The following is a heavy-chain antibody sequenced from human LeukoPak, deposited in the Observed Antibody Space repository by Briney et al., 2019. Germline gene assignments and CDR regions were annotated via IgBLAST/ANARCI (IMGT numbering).Heavy chain of an antibody. V-gene: IGHV1-46*01. CDR3: ARDEGIAAEVPGY. CDR1: GYTFTSYY. Sequence: GASVKVSCKASGYTFTSYYMHWVRQAPGQGLEWVGIISPSGGSTTYAQRFQGRVTMTRDTSTSTVYMELSSLRSEDTAVYYCARDEGIAAEVPGYWGQGTLVTVSS. CDR2: ISPSGGST. D-gene: IGHD6-13*01. J-gene: IGHJ4*02.